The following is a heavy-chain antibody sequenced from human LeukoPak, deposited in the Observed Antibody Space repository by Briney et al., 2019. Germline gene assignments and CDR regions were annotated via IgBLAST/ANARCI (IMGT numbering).Heavy chain of an antibody. V-gene: IGHV3-7*01. CDR2: IKQDGSEK. CDR3: ARDYYDSSGYYYYYYMDV. CDR1: GFTFSSYW. Sequence: PGGSLRLSCAASGFTFSSYWMNWVRQAPGKGLEWVANIKQDGSEKYYVDSVKGRFTISRDNAKNSLYLQMNSLRAEDTAVYYCARDYYDSSGYYYYYYMDVWGKGTTVTVSS. J-gene: IGHJ6*03. D-gene: IGHD3-22*01.